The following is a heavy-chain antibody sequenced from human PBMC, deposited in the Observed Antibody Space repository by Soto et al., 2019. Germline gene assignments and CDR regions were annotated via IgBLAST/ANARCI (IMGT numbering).Heavy chain of an antibody. J-gene: IGHJ5*02. CDR1: GGSISSGGYS. V-gene: IGHV4-30-2*01. Sequence: TLSLTCAVSGGSISSGGYSWSWIRQPPGKGLEWIGYIYHSGSTYYNPSLKSRVTTSVDRSKNQFSLKLSSVTAEDTAAYYCAKEKISTSCCNWFDPWGQGTLVTVSS. CDR2: IYHSGST. D-gene: IGHD2-2*01. CDR3: AKEKISTSCCNWFDP.